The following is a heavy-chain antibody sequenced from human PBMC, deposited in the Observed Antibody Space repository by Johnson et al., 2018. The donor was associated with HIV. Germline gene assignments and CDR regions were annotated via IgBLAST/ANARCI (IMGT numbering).Heavy chain of an antibody. CDR2: INWHGSSP. Sequence: EVQLVESGGGVARPGGSLSLSCEASGFTFAEYDMCWVRQSPGQGLEWVSGINWHGSSPGAAVSVMCRFTISRDYAKTFLYLQMNSLRAEDTALYYCARDTYYYAASGYLTRPRAFDVWGQGTMVTVSS. CDR1: GFTFAEYD. V-gene: IGHV3-20*04. CDR3: ARDTYYYAASGYLTRPRAFDV. D-gene: IGHD3-22*01. J-gene: IGHJ3*01.